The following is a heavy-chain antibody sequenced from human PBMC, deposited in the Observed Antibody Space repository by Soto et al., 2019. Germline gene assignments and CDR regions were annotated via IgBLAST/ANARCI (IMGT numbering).Heavy chain of an antibody. D-gene: IGHD4-17*01. CDR3: ARPFYGDYWYSDR. J-gene: IGHJ2*01. CDR1: GYTFTSYD. V-gene: IGHV1-8*01. CDR2: MNPNSGNT. Sequence: QVQLVQSGAEVKKPGASVKVSCNASGYTFTSYDINWVRQATGQVLEWMGWMNPNSGNTGYAQKFQGRDTRVRNTSISTAYMELSSLRSEDTAVYYCARPFYGDYWYSDRWGRGTLVTVSS.